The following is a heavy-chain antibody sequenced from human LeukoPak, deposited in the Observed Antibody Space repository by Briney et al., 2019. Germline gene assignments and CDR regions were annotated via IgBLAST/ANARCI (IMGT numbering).Heavy chain of an antibody. CDR2: INHSGST. Sequence: SETLSLTCAVYGGSFSGYYWSWICQPPGKGLEWIGEINHSGSTNYNPPLKSRVTISVDTSKNQFSLKLSSVTAADTAVYYCARLRLYYYYYMDVWGKGTTVTISS. CDR1: GGSFSGYY. J-gene: IGHJ6*03. CDR3: ARLRLYYYYYMDV. V-gene: IGHV4-34*01. D-gene: IGHD4-11*01.